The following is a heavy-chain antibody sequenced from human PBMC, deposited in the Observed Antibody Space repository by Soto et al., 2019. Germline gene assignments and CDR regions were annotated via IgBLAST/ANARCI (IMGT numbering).Heavy chain of an antibody. D-gene: IGHD3-22*01. CDR2: IYYSGST. J-gene: IGHJ4*02. V-gene: IGHV4-30-4*01. CDR1: GGSISGGDYY. Sequence: SETLSLTCTVSGGSISGGDYYWSWIRQPPGKGLEWIGYIYYSGSTYYNPSLKSRVTISVDTSKNQFSLKLSSVTAADTAVYYCARAWRYYYDSSGYYPPLVWGQGTLVTVSS. CDR3: ARAWRYYYDSSGYYPPLV.